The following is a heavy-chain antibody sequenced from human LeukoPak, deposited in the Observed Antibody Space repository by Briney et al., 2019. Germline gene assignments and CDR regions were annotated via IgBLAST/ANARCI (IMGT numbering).Heavy chain of an antibody. CDR3: ARSRLHPIIFDY. D-gene: IGHD5-24*01. CDR2: INHSGST. V-gene: IGHV4-34*01. CDR1: GGSFSGYY. J-gene: IGHJ4*02. Sequence: PSETLSLTCTVYGGSFSGYYWSWIRQPPGKGLEWIGEINHSGSTNYNPSLKSRVTISVDTSKTQFSLKLSSVTAADTAVYYCARSRLHPIIFDYWGQGTLVTVSS.